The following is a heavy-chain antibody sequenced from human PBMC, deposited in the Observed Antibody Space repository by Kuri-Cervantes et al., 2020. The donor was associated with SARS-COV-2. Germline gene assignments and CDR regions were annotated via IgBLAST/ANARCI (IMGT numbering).Heavy chain of an antibody. CDR2: IYYSGST. CDR3: ARQLWTHFDY. V-gene: IGHV4-59*08. Sequence: ESLKISCAVSGGSISSYYWSWIRQPPGKGLEWIGYIYYSGSTNYNPSLKSRVTISVDTSKNQFSLKLSSVTAADTAVYYCARQLWTHFDYWGQGTLVTVSS. J-gene: IGHJ4*02. D-gene: IGHD5-18*01. CDR1: GGSISSYY.